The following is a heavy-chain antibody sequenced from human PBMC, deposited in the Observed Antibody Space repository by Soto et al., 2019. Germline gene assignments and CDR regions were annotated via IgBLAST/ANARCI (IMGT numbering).Heavy chain of an antibody. J-gene: IGHJ3*02. CDR1: GFTFDIYG. CDR2: VSYDGSNK. D-gene: IGHD3-22*01. Sequence: PGGSLRLSCAASGFTFDIYGMHWVRQAPGKGLEYVAAVSYDGSNKYYADSVKGRFTVSRDNSKNTLFLQMNSLRAEDTALYYSAKDLLYSSASNAFDIWGQGTMVTVSS. V-gene: IGHV3-30*18. CDR3: AKDLLYSSASNAFDI.